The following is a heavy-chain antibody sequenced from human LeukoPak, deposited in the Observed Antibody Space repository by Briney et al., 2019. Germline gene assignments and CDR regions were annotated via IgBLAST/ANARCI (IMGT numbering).Heavy chain of an antibody. D-gene: IGHD2-15*01. V-gene: IGHV3-48*01. CDR2: ISSISSTI. Sequence: PGRSLRLSCAASGFTFSSYHMNWVRQAPGKGLEWVSYISSISSTIYYADSVKGRFTISRDNAKNSLYLQMNSLRAEDTAAYYCAKFAQRYCSGGSCHPFDYWGQGTLVTVSS. CDR1: GFTFSSYH. J-gene: IGHJ4*02. CDR3: AKFAQRYCSGGSCHPFDY.